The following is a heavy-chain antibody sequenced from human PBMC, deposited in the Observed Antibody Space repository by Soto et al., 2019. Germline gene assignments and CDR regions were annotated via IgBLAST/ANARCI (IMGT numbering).Heavy chain of an antibody. D-gene: IGHD1-26*01. J-gene: IGHJ4*02. CDR1: GYTFTSYY. V-gene: IGHV1-46*01. CDR3: ASGPNLIVGAQYSFDS. Sequence: QVQLVQSAAEVKKPGASVKVSCKASGYTFTSYYMRWVRQAPGQGLEWMGIINPSDGSTSYAQKFKGRVTMTSDTSTSTVDMELSSLRSEDTAVYYCASGPNLIVGAQYSFDSWGQGTLVTVSS. CDR2: INPSDGST.